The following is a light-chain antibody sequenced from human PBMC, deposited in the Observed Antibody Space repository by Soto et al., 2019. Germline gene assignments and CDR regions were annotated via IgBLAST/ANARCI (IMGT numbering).Light chain of an antibody. CDR3: QQYYSTPRT. V-gene: IGKV4-1*01. Sequence: DIVMTQSPDSLAVSLGERATINCKSSQSGLYSSNNKNYLAWYQQKPGQPPKLLIYWASTRESGVPDRFSGRWSGTDFTLTISSLQAEAVAVYYCQQYYSTPRTFGQGTKVEIK. J-gene: IGKJ1*01. CDR1: QSGLYSSNNKNY. CDR2: WAS.